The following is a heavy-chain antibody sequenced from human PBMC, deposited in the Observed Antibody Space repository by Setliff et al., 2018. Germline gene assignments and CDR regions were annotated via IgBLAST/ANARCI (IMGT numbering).Heavy chain of an antibody. CDR3: ARHKTRWQPFDP. J-gene: IGHJ5*02. Sequence: SETLSLTCTVSGGGSINNYYWSWVRQSPGKGLEWIGFVHFGGDTNYNPSLKSRVTMSADTSNNQFSLNLRSVTAADTAVYYCARHKTRWQPFDPWGQGTLVTVSS. V-gene: IGHV4-59*01. D-gene: IGHD2-15*01. CDR2: VHFGGDT. CDR1: GGGSINNYY.